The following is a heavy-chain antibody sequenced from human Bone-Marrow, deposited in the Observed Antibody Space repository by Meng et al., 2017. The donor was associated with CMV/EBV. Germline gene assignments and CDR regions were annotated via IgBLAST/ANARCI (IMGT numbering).Heavy chain of an antibody. V-gene: IGHV1-69*05. CDR2: IIPIFGTA. CDR1: GGTLSRYA. Sequence: SVKVFCNASGGTLSRYAISWVRQAPGQGLEWRGGIIPIFGTANYAQKLQGRVTITTDESTSTAYMELSSLRSEDTAVYYCARGGWDSGSYQVGTPGFDPWGQGTLVTVSS. J-gene: IGHJ5*02. D-gene: IGHD1-26*01. CDR3: ARGGWDSGSYQVGTPGFDP.